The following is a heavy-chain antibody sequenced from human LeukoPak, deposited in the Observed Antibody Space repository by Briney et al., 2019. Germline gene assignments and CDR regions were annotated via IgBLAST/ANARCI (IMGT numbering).Heavy chain of an antibody. CDR2: ISGSGGST. CDR1: GFTFSSYA. Sequence: GGSLRLSCAASGFTFSSYAMSWVRQAPGKGLEWVSAISGSGGSTYYADSVKGRFTISRDNSKNTLYLQMNSLRAEDTSVYYCAKDDAWLQYNDWGQGTLVTVSS. J-gene: IGHJ4*02. CDR3: AKDDAWLQYND. D-gene: IGHD5-24*01. V-gene: IGHV3-23*01.